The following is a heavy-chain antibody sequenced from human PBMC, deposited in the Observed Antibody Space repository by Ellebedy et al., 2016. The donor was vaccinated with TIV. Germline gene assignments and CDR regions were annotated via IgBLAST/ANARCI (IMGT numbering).Heavy chain of an antibody. CDR2: IYYSGST. D-gene: IGHD5-12*01. CDR3: ARDRSGDDHLRHNPNYYYYYGMDL. CDR1: GGSISGTYTSYY. V-gene: IGHV4-61*01. J-gene: IGHJ6*02. Sequence: SETLSLXXNVSGGSISGTYTSYYWSWVRQPPGKGLEWIGYIYYSGSTDYNPSLKSRATISVDSSRSQFSLKLSSVTAADTAVYYCARDRSGDDHLRHNPNYYYYYGMDLWGQGTTVTVSS.